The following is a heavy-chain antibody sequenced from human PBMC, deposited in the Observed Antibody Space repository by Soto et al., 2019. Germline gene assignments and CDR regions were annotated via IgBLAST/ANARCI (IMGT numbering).Heavy chain of an antibody. CDR1: GFMFSAYW. CDR2: IHGDGGKI. J-gene: IGHJ4*02. D-gene: IGHD5-18*01. Sequence: GGSLRLSCAASGFMFSAYWMSWVRQAPGKGLEWVANIHGDGGKIYYVDFVKGRFTISRDNAKRSLYLQMKSLRAEDTAVYYCARDFYGGYTYGPGDYWGQGALVTVSS. V-gene: IGHV3-7*01. CDR3: ARDFYGGYTYGPGDY.